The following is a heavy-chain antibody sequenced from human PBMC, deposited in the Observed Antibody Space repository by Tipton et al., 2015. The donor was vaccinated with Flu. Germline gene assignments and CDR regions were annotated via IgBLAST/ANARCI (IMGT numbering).Heavy chain of an antibody. CDR2: IYPGDSDT. Sequence: QLVQSGAEVKKPGESLKISCKASGYSFINYWIGWVRQVPGKGLEWVGIIYPGDSDTRHSPSFQGQVTISADKSISTAYLQWSSLKASDTAIYYCVRARWLQSIGDDWGQGALVTVSS. CDR1: GYSFINYW. V-gene: IGHV5-51*03. D-gene: IGHD5-24*01. CDR3: VRARWLQSIGDD. J-gene: IGHJ4*02.